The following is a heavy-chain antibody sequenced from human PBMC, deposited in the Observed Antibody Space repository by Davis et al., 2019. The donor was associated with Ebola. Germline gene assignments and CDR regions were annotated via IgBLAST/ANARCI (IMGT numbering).Heavy chain of an antibody. J-gene: IGHJ2*01. CDR2: INPSGGST. CDR1: GYTFNSYY. Sequence: ASVKVSCKASGYTFNSYYIHWVRQAPGQGLEWMGIINPSGGSTTYAQKFQGRVTMTRDTSTRTVYMELSSLRSDDTAVYYCARGASIVVVPATDGYWYFDLWGRGTLVTVSS. V-gene: IGHV1-46*02. CDR3: ARGASIVVVPATDGYWYFDL. D-gene: IGHD2-2*01.